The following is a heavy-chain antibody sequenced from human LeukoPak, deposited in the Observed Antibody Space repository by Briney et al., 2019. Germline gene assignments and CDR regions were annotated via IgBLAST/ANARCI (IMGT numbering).Heavy chain of an antibody. CDR1: GYKFTSYD. D-gene: IGHD6-19*01. CDR2: MNPNSGNT. CDR3: ARRAVAYYYYYYMDV. J-gene: IGHJ6*03. V-gene: IGHV1-8*03. Sequence: GASLKVSLKASGYKFTSYDNNWVGQATGQGLEWIGWMNPNSGNTGYAQKFQGRVTITRNTSISTAYMDLSSLRSEDTAVYYCARRAVAYYYYYYMDVWGKGTTVTVSS.